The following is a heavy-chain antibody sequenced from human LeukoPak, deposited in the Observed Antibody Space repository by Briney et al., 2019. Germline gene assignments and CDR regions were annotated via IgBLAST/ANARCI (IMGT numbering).Heavy chain of an antibody. J-gene: IGHJ4*02. D-gene: IGHD6-19*01. CDR1: GYTFTGYY. Sequence: ASVKVSCKASGYTFTGYYMHWVRQAPGQGLEWMGWINPNSGGTNYAQKFQGRVTMTRDTSISTAYMELSRLRSDDTAVYYCAREPSSGWYRALGLFDYWGQGTLVTVSS. CDR3: AREPSSGWYRALGLFDY. CDR2: INPNSGGT. V-gene: IGHV1-2*02.